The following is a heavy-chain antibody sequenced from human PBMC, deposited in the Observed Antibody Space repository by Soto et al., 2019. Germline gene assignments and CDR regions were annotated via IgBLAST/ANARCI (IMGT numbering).Heavy chain of an antibody. J-gene: IGHJ4*02. CDR2: IIPVFGTP. V-gene: IGHV1-69*01. Sequence: QVQLVQSGAEVKKPVSSVKVSCKASGGSFNNYAISWVRQAPGQGLEWMGGIIPVFGTPTYAQKFQGRLTILAGEYTTTAYMELSSLRSEDTALYYCATRSSGSFHFDYWGQGTLVSVSS. CDR1: GGSFNNYA. D-gene: IGHD1-26*01. CDR3: ATRSSGSFHFDY.